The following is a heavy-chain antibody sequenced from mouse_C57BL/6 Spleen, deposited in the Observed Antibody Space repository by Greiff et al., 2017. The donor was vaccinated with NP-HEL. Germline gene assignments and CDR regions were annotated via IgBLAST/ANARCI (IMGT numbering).Heavy chain of an antibody. CDR3: ARSLGLPFFDY. J-gene: IGHJ2*01. Sequence: QVQLQQPGAELVMPGASVKLSCKASGYTFTSYWMHWVKQRPGQGLEWIGEIDPSDSYTNYNQKFKGKSTLTVDKSSSTAYMQLSSLTSEDSAVYYCARSLGLPFFDYWGQGTTLTVSS. CDR2: IDPSDSYT. V-gene: IGHV1-69*01. CDR1: GYTFTSYW. D-gene: IGHD2-4*01.